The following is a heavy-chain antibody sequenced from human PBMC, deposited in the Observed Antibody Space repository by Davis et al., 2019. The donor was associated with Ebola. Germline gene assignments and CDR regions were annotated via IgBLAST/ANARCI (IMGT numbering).Heavy chain of an antibody. V-gene: IGHV3-23*01. CDR2: ISDTGRFT. Sequence: GGSLKISCAASGFTSSNYDMTWVRQAPGKGLEYVASISDTGRFTFYAEAVRGRFTISRDNSKSTLYLQMNSLRAEDSAVYFCARKGFYGSGNNNDGFDIWGQGTAVIVSS. CDR3: ARKGFYGSGNNNDGFDI. J-gene: IGHJ3*02. D-gene: IGHD3-10*01. CDR1: GFTSSNYD.